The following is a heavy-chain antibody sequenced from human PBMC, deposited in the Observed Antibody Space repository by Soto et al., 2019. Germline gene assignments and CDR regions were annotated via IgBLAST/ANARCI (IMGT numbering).Heavy chain of an antibody. V-gene: IGHV3-30-3*01. D-gene: IGHD6-19*01. Sequence: GGSLRLSCAASGFTFNSYAMHWVRQAPGKGLEWVAVISYDGSTKYYADSVKGRFTISRDNSKNTLYLQMNNLRPEDTAVYYCARDPGITEAGPQYYFDDWGQGTLVTVSS. CDR2: ISYDGSTK. CDR1: GFTFNSYA. J-gene: IGHJ4*02. CDR3: ARDPGITEAGPQYYFDD.